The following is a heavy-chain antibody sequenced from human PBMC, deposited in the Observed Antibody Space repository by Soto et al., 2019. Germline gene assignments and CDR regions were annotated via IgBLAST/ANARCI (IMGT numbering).Heavy chain of an antibody. CDR1: GFTFRSYA. CDR2: ISSTSTYT. J-gene: IGHJ4*02. D-gene: IGHD6-19*01. CDR3: ARDLALAGNY. Sequence: VGSLRLSCAASGFTFRSYAMNWVRQTQEKGLEWVSSISSTSTYTHYADSVRGRFTISRDNANNSLFLQMNSLRAEDTAIYYCARDLALAGNYWGQGALVTVSS. V-gene: IGHV3-21*01.